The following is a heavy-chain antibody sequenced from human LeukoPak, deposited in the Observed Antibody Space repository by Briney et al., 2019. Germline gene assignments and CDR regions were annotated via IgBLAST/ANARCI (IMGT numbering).Heavy chain of an antibody. D-gene: IGHD2-2*01. CDR1: GFPFINAY. J-gene: IGHJ4*02. V-gene: IGHV3-15*01. CDR3: TTAGGYCDSATCSPVDF. CDR2: IKHKADGGTT. Sequence: GGSLRLSCAASGFPFINAYMSWVRQAPGKGLEWVGRIKHKADGGTTHYAAPVKGRFTISRDDSMNTVYLQMNTLKTEDTAVYYCTTAGGYCDSATCSPVDFWGQGTPVTVSS.